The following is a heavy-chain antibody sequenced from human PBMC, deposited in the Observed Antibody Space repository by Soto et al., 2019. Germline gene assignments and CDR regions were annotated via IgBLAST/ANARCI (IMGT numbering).Heavy chain of an antibody. D-gene: IGHD3-22*01. J-gene: IGHJ3*02. CDR3: ARVIVSGDDAFDI. CDR1: GFTFSDYY. Sequence: QVQLVESGGGLVKPGGSLRLSCAASGFTFSDYYMSWIRQAPGKGLEWVSYISSSSSYTNYADSVKGRFTISRDNAKNSLSLQMNSLRAEDTAVYYCARVIVSGDDAFDIWGQGTMVTVSS. CDR2: ISSSSSYT. V-gene: IGHV3-11*06.